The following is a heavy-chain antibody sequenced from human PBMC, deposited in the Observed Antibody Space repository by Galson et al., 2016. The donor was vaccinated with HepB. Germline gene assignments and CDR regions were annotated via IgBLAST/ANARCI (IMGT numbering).Heavy chain of an antibody. V-gene: IGHV3-30*18. CDR2: ISYDASNK. D-gene: IGHD4-17*01. CDR1: GLTLSSYG. CDR3: VKGKGADYRDQYFYYYGMDV. J-gene: IGHJ6*02. Sequence: SLRLSCAASGLTLSSYGMHWVRRAPGKGLEWVALISYDASNKYYADSVKGRFTISRDNSKSTLYLHMNSLRPEDTAMYYCVKGKGADYRDQYFYYYGMDVWGHGTTVTVSS.